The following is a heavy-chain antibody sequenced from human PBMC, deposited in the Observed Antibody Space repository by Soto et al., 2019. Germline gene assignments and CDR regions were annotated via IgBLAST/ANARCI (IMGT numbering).Heavy chain of an antibody. J-gene: IGHJ4*02. CDR3: ASSSSGWYFDY. V-gene: IGHV3-23*01. CDR1: GFTFSSYA. D-gene: IGHD6-19*01. Sequence: EVQLLESGGGLVQPGGSLRLSCAASGFTFSSYAMNWVRQAPGKGLEWVSVISGSGGSTYYADSVKGRFTISRDNSKNTLYRQMNGLRAEDTAVYYCASSSSGWYFDYWGQGTLVTVSS. CDR2: ISGSGGST.